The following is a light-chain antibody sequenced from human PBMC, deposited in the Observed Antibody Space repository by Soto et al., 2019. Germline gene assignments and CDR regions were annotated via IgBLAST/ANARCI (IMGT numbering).Light chain of an antibody. CDR1: QSVTSN. CDR3: QQYDNWWT. CDR2: GAS. J-gene: IGKJ1*01. Sequence: EIVMTQSPATLSVSPGERATLSCRASQSVTSNLAWYQKKPGQAPRLLIYGASTRATGIPARFSGSGSGTDFTPTISSLQSEDFAVYYCQQYDNWWTFGQGTRVEIK. V-gene: IGKV3-15*01.